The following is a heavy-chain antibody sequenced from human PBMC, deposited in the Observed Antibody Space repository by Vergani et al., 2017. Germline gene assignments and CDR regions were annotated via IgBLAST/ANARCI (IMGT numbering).Heavy chain of an antibody. D-gene: IGHD3-10*01. CDR2: IKKQDGNDS. V-gene: IGHV3-7*01. CDR3: ARASATYGADY. Sequence: EVQLVESGGGLVQPGGSLRLSCVASGFDFSDYYMSWIRQAPGKGLEWVANIKKQDGNDSYYVGSVKGRFTITRDNARKSLYLQMSSLRAEDTAVYYCARASATYGADYWGQGTLVTVAS. CDR1: GFDFSDYY. J-gene: IGHJ4*02.